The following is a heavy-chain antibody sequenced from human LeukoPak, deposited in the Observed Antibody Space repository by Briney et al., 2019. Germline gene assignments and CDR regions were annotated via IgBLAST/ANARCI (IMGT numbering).Heavy chain of an antibody. J-gene: IGHJ6*02. Sequence: PSETLSLTCAVYGGSFSGYYWSWLRQPPGKGLEWLGEIDHSGSTNYNPSLKSRVTISVDTSKNQFSLKLSSVTAADTAVYYCARGGPYDFWSGYQRPPYYYYGMDVWGQGTTVTVSS. V-gene: IGHV4-34*01. D-gene: IGHD3-3*01. CDR2: IDHSGST. CDR1: GGSFSGYY. CDR3: ARGGPYDFWSGYQRPPYYYYGMDV.